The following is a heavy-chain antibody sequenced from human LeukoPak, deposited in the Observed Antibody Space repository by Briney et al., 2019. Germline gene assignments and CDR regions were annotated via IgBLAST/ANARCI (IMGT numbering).Heavy chain of an antibody. V-gene: IGHV4-34*01. J-gene: IGHJ5*02. D-gene: IGHD4-17*01. Sequence: SETLSLTCAVYGGSFSGYHWSWIRQPPGKGLEWIGEINHSGSTNYNPSLKSRVTISVDTSKNQFSLKLSSVTASDTAVYYCARGSDYGDYLNWFDPWGQGTLVTVSS. CDR2: INHSGST. CDR3: ARGSDYGDYLNWFDP. CDR1: GGSFSGYH.